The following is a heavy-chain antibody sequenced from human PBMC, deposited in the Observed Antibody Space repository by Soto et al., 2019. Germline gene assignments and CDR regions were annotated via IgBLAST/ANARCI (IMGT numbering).Heavy chain of an antibody. CDR3: AKDGQQLASYYFDY. Sequence: PGGSLRLSCAASGFTFSSYAMHWVRQAPGKGLEWVAVISYDGSNKYYADSVKGRFTISRDNSKNTLYLQMNSLRAEDTAVYYCAKDGQQLASYYFDYWGQGTLVTVSS. J-gene: IGHJ4*02. D-gene: IGHD6-13*01. CDR1: GFTFSSYA. V-gene: IGHV3-30*04. CDR2: ISYDGSNK.